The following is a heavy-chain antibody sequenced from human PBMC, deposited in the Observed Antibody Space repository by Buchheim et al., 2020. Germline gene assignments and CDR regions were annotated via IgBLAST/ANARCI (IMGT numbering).Heavy chain of an antibody. CDR3: AKVLGIVVVVAATFDY. V-gene: IGHV3-23*01. Sequence: EVQLLESGGGLVQPGGSLRLSCAASGFTFSSYAMSWVRQAPGKGLEWVSAISGSGGSTYYADSVQGRFTISRDTSKNTPYLQMNSLRAEDTAVYYCAKVLGIVVVVAATFDYWGQGTL. D-gene: IGHD2-15*01. CDR1: GFTFSSYA. CDR2: ISGSGGST. J-gene: IGHJ4*02.